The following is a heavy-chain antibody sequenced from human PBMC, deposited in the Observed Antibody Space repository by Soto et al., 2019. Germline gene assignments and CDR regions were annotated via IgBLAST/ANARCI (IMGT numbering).Heavy chain of an antibody. D-gene: IGHD3-3*01. Sequence: QITLNESGPTVVRPTETLTLTCRFSGFSLTTSGVGVGWIRQSPGKAPEWLALIYWDDDKRYSASLKSRLTITKDTSKNQVVLTVSDLDPTDTATYYCAHIVLRTVFGLVTTNSIYFDCWGQGTPGAVSS. CDR3: AHIVLRTVFGLVTTNSIYFDC. J-gene: IGHJ4*02. V-gene: IGHV2-5*02. CDR1: GFSLTTSGVG. CDR2: IYWDDDK.